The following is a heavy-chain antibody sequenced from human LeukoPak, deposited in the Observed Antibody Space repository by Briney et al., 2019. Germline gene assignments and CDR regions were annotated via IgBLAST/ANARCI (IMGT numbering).Heavy chain of an antibody. CDR2: ISSSGTTI. CDR1: GFTFSSYE. V-gene: IGHV3-48*03. Sequence: GGSLRLSCAASGFTFSSYEMNWVRQAPGKGLEWVSYISSSGTTIYYADSVKGRFTISRDNAKNSLYLQMNSLRAEDTAVYYCARSGRPSGSNWFDPWGQGTLVTVSS. CDR3: ARSGRPSGSNWFDP. J-gene: IGHJ5*02. D-gene: IGHD3-10*01.